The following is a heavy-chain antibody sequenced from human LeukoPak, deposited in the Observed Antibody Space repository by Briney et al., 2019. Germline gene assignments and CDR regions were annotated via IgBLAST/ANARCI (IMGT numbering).Heavy chain of an antibody. CDR2: IYYSGST. CDR3: AGGSGYAYYFDY. J-gene: IGHJ4*02. V-gene: IGHV4-59*12. CDR1: GGSISSYY. Sequence: SETLSLTCTVSGGSISSYYWSWIRQPPGKGLEWIGYIYYSGSTNYNPSLKSRVTISVDTSKNQFSLKLSSVTAADTAVYYCAGGSGYAYYFDYWGQGTLVTVSS. D-gene: IGHD5-12*01.